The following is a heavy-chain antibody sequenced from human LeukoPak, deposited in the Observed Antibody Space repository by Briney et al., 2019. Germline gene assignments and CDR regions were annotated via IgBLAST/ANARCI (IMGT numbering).Heavy chain of an antibody. CDR2: IYPGDSDT. Sequence: GESLKISCKGSGYSFTSYWIGWVRQMPGKGLEWMGIIYPGDSDTRYSPSFQGQVTISADKSISTAYLQWSSLKASDTAMYYCAGFTSTYYYYMDVWGKGTTVTVSS. D-gene: IGHD2-2*01. J-gene: IGHJ6*03. CDR1: GYSFTSYW. CDR3: AGFTSTYYYYMDV. V-gene: IGHV5-51*01.